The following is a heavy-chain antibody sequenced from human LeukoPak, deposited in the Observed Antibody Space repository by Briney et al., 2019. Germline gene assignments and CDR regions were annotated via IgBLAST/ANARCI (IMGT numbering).Heavy chain of an antibody. Sequence: PGGSLRLSCAASGFTFSSYSMNWVRQAPGKGLEWVSYISSSSSTIYYADSVKGRFTISRDNAKNSLYLQMNSLRDEDTAVYYCAREAAAARGAEYAFDIWGQGTMVTVSS. D-gene: IGHD2/OR15-2a*01. CDR1: GFTFSSYS. V-gene: IGHV3-48*02. J-gene: IGHJ3*02. CDR3: AREAAAARGAEYAFDI. CDR2: ISSSSSTI.